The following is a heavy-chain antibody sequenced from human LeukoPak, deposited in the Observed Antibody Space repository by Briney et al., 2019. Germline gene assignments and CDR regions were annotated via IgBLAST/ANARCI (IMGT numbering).Heavy chain of an antibody. CDR2: ISNDGSST. CDR1: GFTFSSYW. J-gene: IGHJ4*02. V-gene: IGHV3-74*01. Sequence: GGSLTLSCAASGFTFSSYWMHWVRQAPGKGLVWVSRISNDGSSTSYADSVKGRFTISRDNAKNTLYVQMNSLRAEDTAVYYCARVASSSGWYFDYWGQGTLVTVSS. D-gene: IGHD6-19*01. CDR3: ARVASSSGWYFDY.